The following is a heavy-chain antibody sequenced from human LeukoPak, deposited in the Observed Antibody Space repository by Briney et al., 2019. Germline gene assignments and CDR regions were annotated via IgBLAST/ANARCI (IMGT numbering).Heavy chain of an antibody. CDR1: GGSFSGYY. D-gene: IGHD3-9*01. V-gene: IGHV4-59*08. Sequence: SETLSLTCAVYGGSFSGYYWSWIRQPPGKGLEWIGYIYYSGSTNYNPSLKSRVTISVDTSKNQFSLKLSSVTAADTAVYYCASHNYDILTGWAGDAFDIWGQGTMVTVSS. CDR3: ASHNYDILTGWAGDAFDI. J-gene: IGHJ3*02. CDR2: IYYSGST.